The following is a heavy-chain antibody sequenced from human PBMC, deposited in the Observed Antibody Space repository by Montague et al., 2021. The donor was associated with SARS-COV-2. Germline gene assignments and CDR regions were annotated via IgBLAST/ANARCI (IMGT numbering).Heavy chain of an antibody. CDR2: IGGNGRGT. CDR1: GFSFSTYA. Sequence: SLRLSCAASGFSFSTYAMIWVRQAPGKGLEWVAAIGGNGRGTYHAASVKGRFTISRDNSKSTVNPQMNSLTVGDTAVYFCAKAYDSGGYNYERGADYWGQGTLVTVS. J-gene: IGHJ4*02. D-gene: IGHD3-22*01. CDR3: AKAYDSGGYNYERGADY. V-gene: IGHV3-23*01.